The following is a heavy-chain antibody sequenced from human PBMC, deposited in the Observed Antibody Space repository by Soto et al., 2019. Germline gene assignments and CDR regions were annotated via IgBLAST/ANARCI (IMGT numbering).Heavy chain of an antibody. J-gene: IGHJ6*04. D-gene: IGHD3-22*01. CDR1: GGSISSGGYY. V-gene: IGHV4-31*03. CDR3: AREGINYNDRSCYWLRNGIDV. Sequence: QVKLQESGPGLVKPSQTLSLTCTVSGGSISSGGYYLSWIRQHPGKGLEGIGYLYYRGNTYYNPSLNRRVTIAIDTSKNQLSLQRISVTAADTAVYYWAREGINYNDRSCYWLRNGIDVWGKGSKGTVSS. CDR2: LYYRGNT.